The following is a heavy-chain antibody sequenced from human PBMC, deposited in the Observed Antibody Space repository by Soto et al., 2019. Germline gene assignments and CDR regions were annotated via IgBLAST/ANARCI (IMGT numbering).Heavy chain of an antibody. D-gene: IGHD3-22*01. CDR1: GYSLAGYW. J-gene: IGHJ4*02. V-gene: IGHV5-10-1*01. CDR3: ARQIYDSDTGPNFQYYFDS. CDR2: IDPSDSQT. Sequence: GESLKISCKGSGYSLAGYWITWVRQKPGKGLEWMGRIDPSDSQTYYSPSFRGHVTISVTKSITTVFLQWSSLRASDTAMYYCARQIYDSDTGPNFQYYFDSWGQGTPVTVSS.